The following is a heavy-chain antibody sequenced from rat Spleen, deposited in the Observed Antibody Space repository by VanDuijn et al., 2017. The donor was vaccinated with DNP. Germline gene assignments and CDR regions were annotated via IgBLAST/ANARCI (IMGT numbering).Heavy chain of an antibody. V-gene: IGHV1-43*01. J-gene: IGHJ3*01. CDR1: GYTFNSYY. CDR2: INTGSGGT. CDR3: ASPSYYSSYRGFAY. Sequence: QVQLRQSGAEPAKPGSSVKISCKASGYTFNSYYIGWIKQTTGQGLEYIGYINTGSGGTNYNEKFKGKATLTVDKSSSTAFMQLSSLTPDDSAVYYCASPSYYSSYRGFAYWGQGTLVTVSS. D-gene: IGHD1-2*01.